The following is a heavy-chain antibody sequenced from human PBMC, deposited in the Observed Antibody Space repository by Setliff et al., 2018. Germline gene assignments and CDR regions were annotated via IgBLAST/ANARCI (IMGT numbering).Heavy chain of an antibody. CDR3: ATWAPIAAAGFDY. V-gene: IGHV2-5*01. D-gene: IGHD6-13*01. CDR1: GFSLATTGVG. J-gene: IGHJ4*02. CDR2: LYWNDRE. Sequence: SGPTLVNPTQPLTLTCTFSGFSLATTGVGVGWIRQPPGKALECLALLYWNDREEYSPSLKSRLTLTKDTSKNQVVLQMTNMDPVDTAVYYCATWAPIAAAGFDYWGQGTLVTVSS.